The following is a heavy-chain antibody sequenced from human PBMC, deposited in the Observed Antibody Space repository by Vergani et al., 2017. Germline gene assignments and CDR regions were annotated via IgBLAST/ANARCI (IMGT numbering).Heavy chain of an antibody. J-gene: IGHJ5*02. CDR2: IWYDGSNK. CDR3: ARSQVPMVRGGFLDP. CDR1: GFTFSSYG. Sequence: QVQLVESGGGVVQPGRSLRLSCAASGFTFSSYGMHWVRQAPGKGLEWVAVIWYDGSNKYYADSVKGRFTISRDNSKNTLYLQMNSLRAEDTAVYYCARSQVPMVRGGFLDPWGQGTLVTVSS. D-gene: IGHD3-10*01. V-gene: IGHV3-33*01.